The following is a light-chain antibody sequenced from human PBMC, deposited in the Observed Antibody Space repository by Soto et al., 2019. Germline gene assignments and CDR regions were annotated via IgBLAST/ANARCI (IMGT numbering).Light chain of an antibody. V-gene: IGKV3-11*01. J-gene: IGKJ3*01. CDR2: KGS. CDR3: RHRNNWPT. CDR1: QAISTY. Sequence: LTHSPPSLSCSPGARATFPCRATQAISTYLAWFQQKPGQAPRLLIYKGSKRAPGVPARFSGSGSETDFTLTIDSLEPEDFGVYYCRHRNNWPTFGPGTKVDIK.